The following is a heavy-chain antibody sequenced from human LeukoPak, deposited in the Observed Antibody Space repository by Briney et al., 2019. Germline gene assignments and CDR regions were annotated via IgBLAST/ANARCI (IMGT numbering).Heavy chain of an antibody. CDR2: IYHSGST. J-gene: IGHJ5*02. Sequence: PSETLSLTCTVSGGSISSYYWSWIGQPPGKGLEWIGYIYHSGSTNYNPSLKSRVTISVDTSKNQFSLKLSSVTAADTAVYYCARYIVGGNWFDPWGQGTLVTVSS. V-gene: IGHV4-59*01. D-gene: IGHD1-26*01. CDR3: ARYIVGGNWFDP. CDR1: GGSISSYY.